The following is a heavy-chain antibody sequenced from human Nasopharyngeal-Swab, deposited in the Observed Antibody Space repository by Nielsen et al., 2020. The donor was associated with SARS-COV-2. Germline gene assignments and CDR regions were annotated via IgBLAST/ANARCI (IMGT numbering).Heavy chain of an antibody. D-gene: IGHD6-19*01. CDR3: ARDSEGVAADY. Sequence: GGSLRLSCVASGFTFSDYYMSWIRQAPGKGLEWVSYISSSGSTIYYADSVKGRFTIARDNAKNSLYLQMNSLRAEDTAVYYCARDSEGVAADYWGQGTLVTVSS. CDR1: GFTFSDYY. J-gene: IGHJ4*02. V-gene: IGHV3-11*04. CDR2: ISSSGSTI.